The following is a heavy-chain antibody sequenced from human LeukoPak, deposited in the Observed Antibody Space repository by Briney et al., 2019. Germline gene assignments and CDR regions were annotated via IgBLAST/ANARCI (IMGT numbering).Heavy chain of an antibody. Sequence: KPGESLKISCKGSGYTFTSYWIGWVRQMPGKGLEWMGIIYPGDSDTRYSPSFQGQVSISVDKSISTAYVQWSSLRASDTAMYYCARFLYGHYSHYFDYWGQGTLVTVSS. CDR1: GYTFTSYW. CDR2: IYPGDSDT. V-gene: IGHV5-51*01. D-gene: IGHD4-17*01. CDR3: ARFLYGHYSHYFDY. J-gene: IGHJ4*02.